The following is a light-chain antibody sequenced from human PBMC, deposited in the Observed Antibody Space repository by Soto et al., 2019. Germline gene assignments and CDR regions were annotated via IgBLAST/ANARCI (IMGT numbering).Light chain of an antibody. CDR2: SAS. J-gene: IGKJ4*01. CDR3: HQRTSWPPT. V-gene: IGKV3-11*01. Sequence: ENVLTQPPATLSLSPGERATLSCRTSQSVRNDLVWYHQKPGQAPRVLIYSASNRATGIPARFSGSGSGTDFTLTISSLEPEDFAFYYCHQRTSWPPTFGGGTKVEMK. CDR1: QSVRND.